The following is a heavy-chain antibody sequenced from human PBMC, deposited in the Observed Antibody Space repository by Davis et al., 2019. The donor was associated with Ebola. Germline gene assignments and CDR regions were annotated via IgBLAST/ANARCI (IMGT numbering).Heavy chain of an antibody. Sequence: GESLKISCSASGFPFGSYAMHWVRQAPGKGLESVARISTNGETTYYVESVKGRFTISRDNSKNTLYLQMRSLRTEDTAVYYCVKDRFTVVVVHGGFDYWGQGALVTVSS. CDR1: GFPFGSYA. V-gene: IGHV3-64D*06. CDR3: VKDRFTVVVVHGGFDY. J-gene: IGHJ4*02. CDR2: ISTNGETT. D-gene: IGHD2-15*01.